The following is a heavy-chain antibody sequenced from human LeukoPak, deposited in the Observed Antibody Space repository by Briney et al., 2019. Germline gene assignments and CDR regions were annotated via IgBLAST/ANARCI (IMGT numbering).Heavy chain of an antibody. V-gene: IGHV3-30-3*02. J-gene: IGHJ3*02. CDR2: ISYDGSNK. CDR3: AKPFRGNGDFFSFDI. CDR1: GFTFSSYA. D-gene: IGHD4-17*01. Sequence: GRSLRLSCAASGFTFSSYAMHWVRQAPGKGLEWVAVISYDGSNKYYADSVKGRFTISRDNSKNTLYLQMNSLRAGDTAIYYCAKPFRGNGDFFSFDIWGQGTMVTV.